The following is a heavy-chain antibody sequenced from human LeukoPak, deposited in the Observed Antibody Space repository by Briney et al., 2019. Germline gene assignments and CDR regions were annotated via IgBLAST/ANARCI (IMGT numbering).Heavy chain of an antibody. V-gene: IGHV3-23*01. CDR1: GFTFSSYA. CDR3: AKQGEVPAAMQGHWFDP. CDR2: ISGSGGST. D-gene: IGHD2-2*01. J-gene: IGHJ5*02. Sequence: GGSLRLSCAASGFTFSSYAMSWVRQAPGKGLEWVSAISGSGGSTYYADSVKGRFTISRDNSKNTLYLQMNSLRAEDTAVYYCAKQGEVPAAMQGHWFDPWGQGTLVTVPS.